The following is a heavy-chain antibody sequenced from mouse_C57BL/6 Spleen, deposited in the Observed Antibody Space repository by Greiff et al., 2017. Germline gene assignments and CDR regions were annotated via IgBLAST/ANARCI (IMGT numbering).Heavy chain of an antibody. CDR2: IYPGDGDT. V-gene: IGHV1-82*01. Sequence: QVQLKASGPELVKPGASVKISCKASGYAFSSSWMNWVKQRPGKGLEWIGRIYPGDGDTNYNGKFKGKATLTADKSSSTAYMQLSSLTSEDSAVYFCARGGDYYAMDYWGQGTSVTVSS. J-gene: IGHJ4*01. CDR1: GYAFSSSW. CDR3: ARGGDYYAMDY.